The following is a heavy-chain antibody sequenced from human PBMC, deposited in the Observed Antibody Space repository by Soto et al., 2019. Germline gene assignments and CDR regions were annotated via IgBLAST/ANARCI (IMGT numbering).Heavy chain of an antibody. D-gene: IGHD3-10*01. CDR2: IYYSGST. CDR1: GGSISSGDYY. CDR3: ARMDYFGSGKPNAY. V-gene: IGHV4-30-4*01. J-gene: IGHJ4*01. Sequence: SETLSLTCTVSGGSISSGDYYWSWIRQPPGKGLEWIGYIYYSGSTSYSPSLKSRITISVDTSKNQFSLNLISVTAADTAVYYCARMDYFGSGKPNAYWGQGTLVTVSS.